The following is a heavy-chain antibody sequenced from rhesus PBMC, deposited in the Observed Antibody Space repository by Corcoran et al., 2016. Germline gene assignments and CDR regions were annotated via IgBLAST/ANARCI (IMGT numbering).Heavy chain of an antibody. D-gene: IGHD6-31*01. CDR2: IYGNRPIN. J-gene: IGHJ4*01. CDR3: ARGVAAAGDY. CDR1: GGSISGYYY. V-gene: IGHV4-73*01. Sequence: QVKLQQWGEGLVKPSETLSLTCAVYGGSISGYYYWSWIRQPPEKGLEWIGYIYGNRPINNHTPSLKNRVTSPKDTSKNQFSLKLSAVTAADTAVYYCARGVAAAGDYWGQGVLVTVSS.